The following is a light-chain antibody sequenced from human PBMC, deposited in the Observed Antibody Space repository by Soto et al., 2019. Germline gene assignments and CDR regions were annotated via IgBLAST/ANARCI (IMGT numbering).Light chain of an antibody. Sequence: EIVMTKSPATLSVSRGERATLSCRASQSVSSNLAWYQQKPGQAPRLLIYGASTRAAGIPARFSGSGSGTEFTLTISSLQSEDFAVYYCQQYNNWPPWTFGQGTKLEIK. CDR3: QQYNNWPPWT. J-gene: IGKJ2*02. CDR2: GAS. V-gene: IGKV3-15*01. CDR1: QSVSSN.